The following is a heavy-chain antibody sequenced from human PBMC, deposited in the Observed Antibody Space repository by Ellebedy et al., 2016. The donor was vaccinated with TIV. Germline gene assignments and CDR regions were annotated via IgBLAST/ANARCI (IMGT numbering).Heavy chain of an antibody. CDR2: ISSVLTI. CDR1: GFTFSSYN. V-gene: IGHV3-48*02. Sequence: GESLKISXAASGFTFSSYNMNWVRRAPGKGLEWVSYISSVLTIYYADSVKGRFTISRDNAKNSLYLQLNSLRDEDTAVYYCARDGSEWSRDYWGQGTLVTVSS. J-gene: IGHJ4*02. D-gene: IGHD3-3*01. CDR3: ARDGSEWSRDY.